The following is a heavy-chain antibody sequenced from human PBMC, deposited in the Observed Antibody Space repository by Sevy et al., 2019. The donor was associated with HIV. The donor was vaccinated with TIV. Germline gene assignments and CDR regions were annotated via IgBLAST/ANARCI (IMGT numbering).Heavy chain of an antibody. D-gene: IGHD2-15*01. CDR1: GFTFETQW. V-gene: IGHV3-74*01. CDR2: INIDGKNV. J-gene: IGHJ4*02. CDR3: VRVEGGL. Sequence: GGSLRLSCVASGFTFETQWMHWVRRAPGKGLEWVSRINIDGKNVAYAESVKGRFTISRDNAKNTLYLQMHSLRVEDTAIYFCVRVEGGLWDQGVQVTVSS.